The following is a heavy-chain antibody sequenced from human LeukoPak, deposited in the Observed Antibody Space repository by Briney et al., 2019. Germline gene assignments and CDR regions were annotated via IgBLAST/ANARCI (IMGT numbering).Heavy chain of an antibody. V-gene: IGHV4-61*02. J-gene: IGHJ3*02. D-gene: IGHD5-12*01. CDR2: IYTSGST. CDR1: GGSISSGSYY. Sequence: PSETLSLTCTVSGGSISSGSYYWSWIRRPAGKGLEWIGRIYTSGSTNYNPSLKSRVTISVYTSKNQFSLKPSSVTAADTAVYYCASRGSGYDYNAFDIWGQGTMVTVSS. CDR3: ASRGSGYDYNAFDI.